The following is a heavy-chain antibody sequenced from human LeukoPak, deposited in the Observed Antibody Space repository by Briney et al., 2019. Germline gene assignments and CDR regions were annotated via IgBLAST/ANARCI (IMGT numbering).Heavy chain of an antibody. CDR2: VYHSGST. D-gene: IGHD4-23*01. Sequence: SETLSLTCFVSGASIINNNYYWAWIRQPPGKGLEWIGSVYHSGSTSYNPSLKSRVTISVDTSKNKFSLKLSSVTAADTAVYYCARAPPGVTGAFDIWGQGTMVTVSS. CDR1: GASIINNNYY. CDR3: ARAPPGVTGAFDI. V-gene: IGHV4-39*07. J-gene: IGHJ3*02.